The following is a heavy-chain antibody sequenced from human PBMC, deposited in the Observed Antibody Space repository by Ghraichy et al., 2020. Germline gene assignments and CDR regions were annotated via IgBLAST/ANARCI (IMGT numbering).Heavy chain of an antibody. CDR3: ARGTAIYGMDV. CDR2: INHSGST. J-gene: IGHJ6*02. CDR1: GGSFNGYY. Sequence: SETLSLTCAVYGGSFNGYYWTWIRQPPGKGLEWIGEINHSGSTNYNPSLKSRVTISVDTSKNQFSLRLSSVTAADTAVYYCARGTAIYGMDVWGQGTTVTVSS. V-gene: IGHV4-34*01. D-gene: IGHD3-3*01.